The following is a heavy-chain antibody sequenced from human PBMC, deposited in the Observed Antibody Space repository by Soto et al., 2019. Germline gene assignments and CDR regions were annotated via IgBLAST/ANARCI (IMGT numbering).Heavy chain of an antibody. CDR3: AREGYSYGYNVFFDY. V-gene: IGHV6-1*01. J-gene: IGHJ4*02. Sequence: PSQTLSLTCAISGDSVSSNSAAWNWIRQSPSRGLEWLGRTYYRSKWYNDYAVSVKSRITINPDTSKNQFSLQLNSVTPEDTALYYCAREGYSYGYNVFFDYWGQGTLVTVSS. CDR2: TYYRSKWYN. D-gene: IGHD5-18*01. CDR1: GDSVSSNSAA.